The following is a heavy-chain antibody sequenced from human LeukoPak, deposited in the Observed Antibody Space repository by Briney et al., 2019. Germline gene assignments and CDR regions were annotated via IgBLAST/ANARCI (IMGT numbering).Heavy chain of an antibody. V-gene: IGHV3-9*01. CDR2: ISWNSGSI. Sequence: PGRSLRLSCAASGFTFDDYAMHWVRQAPGKGLEWVSGISWNSGSIGYADSVKGRFTISRDNAKNPLYLQMNSLRAEDTALYYCAKGKDYYYMDVWGKGTTVTVSS. CDR1: GFTFDDYA. CDR3: AKGKDYYYMDV. J-gene: IGHJ6*03.